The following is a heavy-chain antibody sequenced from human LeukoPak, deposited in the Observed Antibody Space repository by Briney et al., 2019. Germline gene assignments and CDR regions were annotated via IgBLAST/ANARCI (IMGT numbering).Heavy chain of an antibody. Sequence: GGSLRLSCAASGFTFSDYYMSWTRQAPGKGLEWVAYIRTDGSTVSYADSLKGRFTISRDNTKNTLYLEMNSLRAEDTAVYYCARGSSAVGGGLHADYWGQGTLVTVSS. D-gene: IGHD6-13*01. CDR2: IRTDGSTV. CDR1: GFTFSDYY. V-gene: IGHV3-11*01. J-gene: IGHJ4*02. CDR3: ARGSSAVGGGLHADY.